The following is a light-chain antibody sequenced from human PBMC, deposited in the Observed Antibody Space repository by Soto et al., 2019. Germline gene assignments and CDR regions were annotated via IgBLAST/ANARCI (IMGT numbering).Light chain of an antibody. CDR2: EVT. Sequence: QSALTQPPSASGSPGQSVTISCTGTSSDVGAYNYVSWYQQHPGKAPKLMIYEVTKRPSGVPDRFSGSKSGNTASLSVSGLQAEDEADYYCSSYAGSNNLLFGGWTKLTVL. V-gene: IGLV2-8*01. CDR3: SSYAGSNNLL. CDR1: SSDVGAYNY. J-gene: IGLJ2*01.